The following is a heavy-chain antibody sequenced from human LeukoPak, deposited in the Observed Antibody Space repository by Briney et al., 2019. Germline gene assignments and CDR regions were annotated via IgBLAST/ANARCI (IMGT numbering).Heavy chain of an antibody. Sequence: GGSLRLSCAASGFTFSSYSMNWVRQAPGKGLEWVSYISSSSSTIYYADSVKGRFTISRDNAKNSLYLQMNSLRAEDTAVYYCARPYYEDRIGYIDAPDSWGQGTLVTVSS. CDR1: GFTFSSYS. CDR3: ARPYYEDRIGYIDAPDS. D-gene: IGHD3-22*01. J-gene: IGHJ4*02. V-gene: IGHV3-48*04. CDR2: ISSSSSTI.